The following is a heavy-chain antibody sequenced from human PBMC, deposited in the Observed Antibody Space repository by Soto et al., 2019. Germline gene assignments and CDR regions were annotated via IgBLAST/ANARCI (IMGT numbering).Heavy chain of an antibody. D-gene: IGHD4-17*01. Sequence: QVQLVQSGAEVKKPGSSVKVSCRASGGTFARFALSWLRQAHGQGLEWMGGIIPFHSETNYAHKFQGRVTITADESASTLYLELRSLSSEDTAVYYCARGTYAHGDVGSMDVGGQGTSVTVSS. CDR1: GGTFARFA. J-gene: IGHJ6*02. CDR3: ARGTYAHGDVGSMDV. CDR2: IIPFHSET. V-gene: IGHV1-69*01.